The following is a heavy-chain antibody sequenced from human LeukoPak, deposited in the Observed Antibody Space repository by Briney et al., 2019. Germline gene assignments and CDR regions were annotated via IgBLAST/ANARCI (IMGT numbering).Heavy chain of an antibody. CDR2: INPNSGGT. Sequence: ASVKVSCKASGYTFTGHYMHWVRQAPGQGLEWMGWINPNSGGTNYAQKFQGRVTMTRDTSISTAYMELSRLRSDDTAVYYCARVYSYGDSFDYWGQGTLVTVSS. D-gene: IGHD5-18*01. CDR3: ARVYSYGDSFDY. V-gene: IGHV1-2*02. CDR1: GYTFTGHY. J-gene: IGHJ4*02.